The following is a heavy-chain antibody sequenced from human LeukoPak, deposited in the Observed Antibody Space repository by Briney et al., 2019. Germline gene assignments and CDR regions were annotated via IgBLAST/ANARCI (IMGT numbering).Heavy chain of an antibody. CDR2: IIPKYSAS. CDR1: GGSFSDWP. D-gene: IGHD3-3*02. V-gene: IGHV1-69*01. J-gene: IGHJ3*01. CDR3: VRPDRIFGVPAAFDA. Sequence: SVKVSCKASGGSFSDWPINWVRQAPGQGLEWLGGIIPKYSASSYAQAFQGRVTITADESTNTVYMELNGLRPDDTAVYYCVRPDRIFGVPAAFDAWGQGTLVAVSS.